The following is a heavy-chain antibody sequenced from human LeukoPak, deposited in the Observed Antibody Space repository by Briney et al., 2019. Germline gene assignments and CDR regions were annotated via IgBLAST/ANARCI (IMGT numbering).Heavy chain of an antibody. CDR1: GGSISSGGYS. V-gene: IGHV4-30-2*01. D-gene: IGHD2-21*01. CDR2: IYHSGST. J-gene: IGHJ6*02. CDR3: ASRLADYGMDV. Sequence: SQTLSLTCAVSGGSISSGGYSWSWIRQPPGKGLEWIGYIYHSGSTYYNPSLKSRVTISVDRSKNQFSLKLSSVTAADTAVYHCASRLADYGMDVWGQGTTVTVSS.